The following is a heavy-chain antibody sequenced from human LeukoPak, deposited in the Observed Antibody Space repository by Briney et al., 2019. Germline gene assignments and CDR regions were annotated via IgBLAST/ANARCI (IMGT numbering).Heavy chain of an antibody. CDR1: GYTFTDNH. CDR3: ARELGRNAFDI. Sequence: ASVKVSCKASGYTFTDNHMYWIRQAPGQGPACMGWINPNSGGTNYAQKFQGRITMTRDTSISTAYMELSRLTSDDTAIYFCARELGRNAFDIWGQGTMVTVSP. CDR2: INPNSGGT. V-gene: IGHV1-2*02. J-gene: IGHJ3*02. D-gene: IGHD7-27*01.